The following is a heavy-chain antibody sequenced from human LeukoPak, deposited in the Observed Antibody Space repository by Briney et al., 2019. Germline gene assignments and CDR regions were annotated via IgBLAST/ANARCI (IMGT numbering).Heavy chain of an antibody. D-gene: IGHD1-1*01. J-gene: IGHJ4*02. V-gene: IGHV1-3*01. CDR2: INAGTGNT. CDR1: GYTFTNYA. Sequence: ASVKVSCKASGYTFTNYAVHWVRQAPGQRLEWMGWINAGTGNTKYSQKFQGRVTISRDTSASTAYMELSSLRSEDTAIYYCARDRGGTGDFDYWGQGTLVTVSS. CDR3: ARDRGGTGDFDY.